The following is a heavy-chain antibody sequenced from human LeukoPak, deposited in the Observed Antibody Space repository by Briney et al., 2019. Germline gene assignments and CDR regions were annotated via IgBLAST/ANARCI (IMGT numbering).Heavy chain of an antibody. V-gene: IGHV1-18*01. CDR2: ISAYNGNT. CDR3: ARDLVPAVAGTRGGFDY. Sequence: ASVKVSCKASGYTFTSYGISWVRQAPGQELEWMGWISAYNGNTNYAQKLQGRVTMTTDTSTSTAYMELRSLRSDDTAVYYCARDLVPAVAGTRGGFDYWGQGTLVTVSS. CDR1: GYTFTSYG. J-gene: IGHJ4*02. D-gene: IGHD6-19*01.